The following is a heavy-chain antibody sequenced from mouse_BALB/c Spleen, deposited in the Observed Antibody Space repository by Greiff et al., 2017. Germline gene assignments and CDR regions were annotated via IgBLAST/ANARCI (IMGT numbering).Heavy chain of an antibody. Sequence: DVHLVESGGDLVKPGGSLKLSCAASGFTFSSYGMSWVRQTPDKRLEWVATISSGGSYTYYPDSVKGRFTISRDNAKNTLYLQMSSLKSEDTAMYYCARGEVRRNYAMDYWGQGTSVTVSS. CDR1: GFTFSSYG. CDR3: ARGEVRRNYAMDY. D-gene: IGHD2-14*01. CDR2: ISSGGSYT. V-gene: IGHV5-6*01. J-gene: IGHJ4*01.